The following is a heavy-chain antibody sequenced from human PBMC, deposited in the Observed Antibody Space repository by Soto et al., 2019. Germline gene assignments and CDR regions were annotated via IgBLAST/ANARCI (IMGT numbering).Heavy chain of an antibody. CDR3: ARGSYYTHGYYYYYMDV. J-gene: IGHJ6*03. V-gene: IGHV1-46*03. Sequence: VSVKVSCKASGYTFTSYYMHWVRQVPGQGLEWMGIINPSGGSTSYAQKFQGRVTMTRDTSTSTVYMELSSLRSEDTAVYYCARGSYYTHGYYYYYMDVWGKGTTVTVSS. D-gene: IGHD3-3*01. CDR1: GYTFTSYY. CDR2: INPSGGST.